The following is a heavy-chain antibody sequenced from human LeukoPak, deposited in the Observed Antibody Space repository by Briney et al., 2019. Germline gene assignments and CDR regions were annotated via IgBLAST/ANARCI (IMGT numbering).Heavy chain of an antibody. V-gene: IGHV3-33*01. D-gene: IGHD6-19*01. CDR2: IWYDGSNK. Sequence: HPGGSLRLSCAASGFTFSSYGMHWVRQAPGKGLEWVAVIWYDGSNKYYADSVKGRFTISRDNSKNTLYLQMNSLRAEDTAVYYCARDTELGYSSGWLDYWGQGTLVTVSS. CDR3: ARDTELGYSSGWLDY. J-gene: IGHJ4*02. CDR1: GFTFSSYG.